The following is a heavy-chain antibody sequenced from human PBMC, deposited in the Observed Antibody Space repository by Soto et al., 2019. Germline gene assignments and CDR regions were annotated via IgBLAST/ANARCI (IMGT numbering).Heavy chain of an antibody. CDR1: GYTFTSYG. Sequence: QVQLVQSGAEVKKPGASVKVSCKASGYTFTSYGISWVRQAPGQGLEWMGWISAYNGNTNYAQKLQGRVTMTTDTXXXXXXXXXXXXXXXXXXXYYCARGGTPIDYWGQGTLVTVSS. J-gene: IGHJ4*02. CDR2: ISAYNGNT. CDR3: ARGGTPIDY. D-gene: IGHD3-10*01. V-gene: IGHV1-18*01.